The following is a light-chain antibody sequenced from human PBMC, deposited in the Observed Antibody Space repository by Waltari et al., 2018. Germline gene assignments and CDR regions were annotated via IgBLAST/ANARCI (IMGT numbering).Light chain of an antibody. CDR2: EVE. J-gene: IGLJ2*01. CDR1: SRDVGGDRY. CDR3: SSYAGNNTVV. Sequence: QSALTQPPSASGSPGESVTISCTGTSRDVGGDRYVSWFQQHPGKAPKLMIYEVERRPSGVPDRFSGSKSGNTASLTVSELQTEDEADYYCSSYAGNNTVVFGGGTRLTVL. V-gene: IGLV2-8*01.